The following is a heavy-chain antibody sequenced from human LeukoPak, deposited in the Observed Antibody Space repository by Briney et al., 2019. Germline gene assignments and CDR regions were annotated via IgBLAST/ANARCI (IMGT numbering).Heavy chain of an antibody. D-gene: IGHD4-17*01. Sequence: GGSLRLCCAASGFTYSSYSMHWVRQAPGKGLEWVSSISRSSDDIYYADSVKGRFTISRDNAKNSLYLQMNSLGADDTAVYYCARESPGPTGHWGQGTLVTVSS. V-gene: IGHV3-21*01. CDR3: ARESPGPTGH. CDR1: GFTYSSYS. J-gene: IGHJ4*02. CDR2: ISRSSDDI.